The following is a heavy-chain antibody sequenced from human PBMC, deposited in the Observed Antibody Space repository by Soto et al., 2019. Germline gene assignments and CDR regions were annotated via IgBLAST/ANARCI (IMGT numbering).Heavy chain of an antibody. J-gene: IGHJ4*02. CDR1: GFTFSSYD. CDR3: ARRDGYNFNSFDY. Sequence: GSLRLSCAVSGFTFSSYDMNWVRQAPGKGLEWVSYISSSGSTIYYADSVKGRFTISRDNAKNSLYLQMNSLRAEDTAVYYCARRDGYNFNSFDYWGQGTLVTVSS. D-gene: IGHD5-12*01. CDR2: ISSSGSTI. V-gene: IGHV3-48*03.